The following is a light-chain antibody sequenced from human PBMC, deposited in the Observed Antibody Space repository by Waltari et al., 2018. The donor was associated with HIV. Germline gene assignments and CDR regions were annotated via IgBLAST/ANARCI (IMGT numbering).Light chain of an antibody. V-gene: IGKV4-1*01. Sequence: DIVMTPSPDSLAVSLGERATINCKSSQSILYSPNSKNYLAWYQQKSGQPPKLLLYWATTRDSGVPDRFNGSGSGADFTLTISSLQAEDVAVYYCLQYYETSYSFGQGTKLEIK. J-gene: IGKJ2*03. CDR1: QSILYSPNSKNY. CDR2: WAT. CDR3: LQYYETSYS.